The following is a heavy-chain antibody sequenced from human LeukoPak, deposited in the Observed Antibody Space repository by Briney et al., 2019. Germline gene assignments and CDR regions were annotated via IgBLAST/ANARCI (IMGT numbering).Heavy chain of an antibody. Sequence: GGSLRLSCTASGFIFGDYAMSWVRQAPGKGLEWVGFIRSMAYGGTTEYAASVKGRFTISRDDSKNTLYLQMDSLKTEDSAVYYCTTVPKYHLPYIYFDPWGQGTLVTVSS. CDR2: IRSMAYGGTT. D-gene: IGHD4-11*01. CDR3: TTVPKYHLPYIYFDP. CDR1: GFIFGDYA. V-gene: IGHV3-49*04. J-gene: IGHJ5*02.